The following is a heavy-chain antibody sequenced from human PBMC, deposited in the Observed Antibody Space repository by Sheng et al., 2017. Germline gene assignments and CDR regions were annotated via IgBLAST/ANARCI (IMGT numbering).Heavy chain of an antibody. CDR1: GASVGSGTYY. CDR2: IYTSGST. D-gene: IGHD5-12*01. Sequence: QVQLQESGPGLVKPSQTLSLTCTVSGASVGSGTYYWSWIRQPAGKGLEWIGRIYTSGSTNYNPSLKSRVTVSVDTSKNQFSLKLSSVTAADTAVYYCARDRDGYNFLDYWGQGTLVTVSS. J-gene: IGHJ4*02. V-gene: IGHV4-61*02. CDR3: ARDRDGYNFLDY.